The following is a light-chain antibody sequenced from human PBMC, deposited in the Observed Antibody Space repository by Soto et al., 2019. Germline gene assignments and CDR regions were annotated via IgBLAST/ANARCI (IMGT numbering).Light chain of an antibody. V-gene: IGKV3-20*01. CDR3: QQYGSSGT. J-gene: IGKJ1*01. Sequence: IVLTQSPGTLSLSPGERATLSCRASRSVSSTYLAWYQQKPGQAPRLLIYGASSRATGIPDRFSGSGSGTDFTLTISRLEPEDFAVYYCQQYGSSGTFGQGTKVEIK. CDR2: GAS. CDR1: RSVSSTY.